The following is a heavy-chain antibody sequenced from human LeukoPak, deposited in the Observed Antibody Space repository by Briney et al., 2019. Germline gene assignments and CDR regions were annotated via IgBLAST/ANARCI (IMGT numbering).Heavy chain of an antibody. D-gene: IGHD4-23*01. J-gene: IGHJ4*02. CDR1: GFTFSSYG. V-gene: IGHV3-30*18. CDR2: ISYDGSNK. Sequence: GGSLRLSCAASGFTFSSYGMHWVRQAPGKGLEWVAVISYDGSNKYYADSVKGRFTISRDNSKNTLYLQMNSLRAEDTAVYYCAKVFCGGNSAGNDYWGQGTLVTVSS. CDR3: AKVFCGGNSAGNDY.